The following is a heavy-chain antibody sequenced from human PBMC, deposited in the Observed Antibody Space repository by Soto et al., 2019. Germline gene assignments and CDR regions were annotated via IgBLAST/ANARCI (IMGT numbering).Heavy chain of an antibody. CDR3: AHSPAPRVYFQH. Sequence: XGPTQVNPTQTLTLTCVFSGFSLNTGGVTVGWIRQPPGKALEWVALIYWDDGKRYSPSLKSRLTITKETSRNQVVLTMTNVDPEDTATYFCAHSPAPRVYFQHWGEGTLVTVSS. J-gene: IGHJ1*01. D-gene: IGHD3-10*01. V-gene: IGHV2-5*02. CDR2: IYWDDGK. CDR1: GFSLNTGGVT.